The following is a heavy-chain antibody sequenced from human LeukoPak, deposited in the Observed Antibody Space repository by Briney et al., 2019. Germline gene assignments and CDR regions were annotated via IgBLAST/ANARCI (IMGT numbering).Heavy chain of an antibody. D-gene: IGHD2-2*01. CDR2: IIPIFGTA. Sequence: VASVKVSCKASGGTFSSYAISWVRQAPGQGLEWMGGIIPIFGTANYAQKFQGRVTITADESTSTAYMELSSLRSEDTAVYYCAREEGDCSSTSCNYYFDYWGQGTLVTVSS. CDR1: GGTFSSYA. V-gene: IGHV1-69*13. CDR3: AREEGDCSSTSCNYYFDY. J-gene: IGHJ4*02.